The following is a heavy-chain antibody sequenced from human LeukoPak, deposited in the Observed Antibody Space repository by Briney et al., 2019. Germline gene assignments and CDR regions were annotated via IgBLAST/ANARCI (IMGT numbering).Heavy chain of an antibody. CDR2: ISAYNGNT. CDR3: ARDYYGSGSLNWFDP. V-gene: IGHV1-18*04. J-gene: IGHJ5*02. D-gene: IGHD3-10*01. Sequence: ASVKVSCKASGYTFTSYGISWVRQAPGQGLEWMGWISAYNGNTNYAQKLQGRVTMTTDTSTSTAYMELRSLRSDDTAVYYCARDYYGSGSLNWFDPWGQGTLVTVSS. CDR1: GYTFTSYG.